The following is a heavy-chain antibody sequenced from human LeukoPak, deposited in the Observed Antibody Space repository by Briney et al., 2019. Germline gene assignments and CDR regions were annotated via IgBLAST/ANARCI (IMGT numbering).Heavy chain of an antibody. V-gene: IGHV3-23*01. CDR2: IGATGVST. CDR1: GFTFKDYY. D-gene: IGHD5-12*01. CDR3: AKDQGGYSAYGHLDY. Sequence: PGGSLRLSCVASGFTFKDYYMSWVRQAPGKGLEWVSGIGATGVSTFYGDSVKGRFTMSRDNSKNTLYLRMDSLRAEDTAVYYCAKDQGGYSAYGHLDYWGQGTLVTVSS. J-gene: IGHJ4*02.